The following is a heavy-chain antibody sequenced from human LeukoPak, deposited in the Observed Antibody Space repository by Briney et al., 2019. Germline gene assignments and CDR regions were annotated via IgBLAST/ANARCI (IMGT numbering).Heavy chain of an antibody. J-gene: IGHJ4*02. D-gene: IGHD2-21*02. CDR2: INHSGST. V-gene: IGHV4-34*01. Sequence: SETLSLTCAVYGGSFSGYYWSWIRQPPGKGLEWIGEINHSGSTNYNPSLKSRVTISVDTSKNQFSLKLSSVTAADTAVYYCARGAPYCGGDCNDCWGQGTLVTVSS. CDR3: ARGAPYCGGDCNDC. CDR1: GGSFSGYY.